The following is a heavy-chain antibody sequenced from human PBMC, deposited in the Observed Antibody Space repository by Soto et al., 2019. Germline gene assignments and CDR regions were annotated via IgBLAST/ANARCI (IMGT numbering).Heavy chain of an antibody. CDR3: AKEEDIVVVVAATPHYYYGMDV. Sequence: QVQLVESGGGVVQPGRSLRLSCAASGFTFSSYGMHWVRQAPGKGLEWVAVISYDGSNKYYADSVKGRFTISRDNSKNTLYLQMNSLRAEGTAVYYCAKEEDIVVVVAATPHYYYGMDVWGQGTTVTVSS. D-gene: IGHD2-15*01. V-gene: IGHV3-30*18. CDR2: ISYDGSNK. CDR1: GFTFSSYG. J-gene: IGHJ6*02.